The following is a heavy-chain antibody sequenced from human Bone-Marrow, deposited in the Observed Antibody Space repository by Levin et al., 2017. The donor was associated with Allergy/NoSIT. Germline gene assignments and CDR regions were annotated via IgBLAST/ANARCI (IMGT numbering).Heavy chain of an antibody. Sequence: GESLKISCTASGYTFTRHGMSWVRQAPGQGLEWMGWITTNTGNPTYAQGFAGRFVFSVDTSVSTAYLQIRDLRTADTAVYYCARHLEQRLVEGDWGQGTLVTVSS. CDR3: ARHLEQRLVEGD. CDR2: ITTNTGNP. J-gene: IGHJ4*02. V-gene: IGHV7-4-1*02. D-gene: IGHD6-13*01. CDR1: GYTFTRHG.